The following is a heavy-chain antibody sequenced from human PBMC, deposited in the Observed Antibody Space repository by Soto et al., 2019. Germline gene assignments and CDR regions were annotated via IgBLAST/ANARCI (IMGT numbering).Heavy chain of an antibody. J-gene: IGHJ5*02. D-gene: IGHD1-26*01. V-gene: IGHV3-9*01. CDR3: ARQLPVGATSWFDP. CDR2: ISWHGARV. CDR1: GFTFDDYA. Sequence: PGGSLRLSCAASGFTFDDYAMHWVRQAPGKGLEWVSGISWHGARVGYADSVKGRFTISRDNAKNSLYLQMDSLRPEDTALYFCARQLPVGATSWFDPWGQGTLVTVSS.